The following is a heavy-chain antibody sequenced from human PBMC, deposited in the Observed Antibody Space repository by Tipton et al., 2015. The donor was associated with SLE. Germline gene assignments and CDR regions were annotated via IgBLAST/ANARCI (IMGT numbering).Heavy chain of an antibody. V-gene: IGHV4-59*08. CDR1: GVSISTYY. J-gene: IGHJ4*02. Sequence: TLSLTCTVSGVSISTYYWSWIRQPPGKGLEWIGHICNSGSTDYNPSVKSRVTISVDTSKSQFSLKLSSVTAADTAVYYCARRYGTSFDYWDQGTLVTVSS. CDR2: ICNSGST. D-gene: IGHD2-8*01. CDR3: ARRYGTSFDY.